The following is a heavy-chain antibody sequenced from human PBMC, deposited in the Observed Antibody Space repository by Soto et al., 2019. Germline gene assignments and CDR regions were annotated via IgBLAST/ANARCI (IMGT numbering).Heavy chain of an antibody. J-gene: IGHJ4*02. CDR3: ARDKRGPQRDPSYFDY. CDR1: GGSISSYY. Sequence: SETLSLTCTVSGGSISSYYWSWIRQPPGKGLEWIGYIYYSGSTNYNPSLKSRVTISVDTSKNQFSLKLSSVTAADTAVYYCARDKRGPQRDPSYFDYWGQGTLVTVSS. D-gene: IGHD1-1*01. V-gene: IGHV4-59*01. CDR2: IYYSGST.